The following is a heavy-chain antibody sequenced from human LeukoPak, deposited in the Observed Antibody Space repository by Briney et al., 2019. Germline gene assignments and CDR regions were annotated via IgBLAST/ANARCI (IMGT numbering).Heavy chain of an antibody. Sequence: SETMSLTCTVSGGSIGSGYYWAWIRQPPGKGLEWIGSIHYGGTTHYNPSLQSRVTISADTSKNQFALDLRSVTAADTAVYYCTRDIGDFVSDFWGQGTLVTVSS. CDR1: GGSIGSGYY. D-gene: IGHD2-21*02. J-gene: IGHJ4*02. CDR3: TRDIGDFVSDF. CDR2: IHYGGTT. V-gene: IGHV4-39*02.